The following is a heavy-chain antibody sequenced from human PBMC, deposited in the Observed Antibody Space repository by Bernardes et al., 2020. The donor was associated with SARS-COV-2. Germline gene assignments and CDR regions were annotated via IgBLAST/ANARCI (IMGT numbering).Heavy chain of an antibody. J-gene: IGHJ4*02. CDR3: ARRLAPSYPFDY. CDR1: GYNFTTYW. CDR2: IDPRDSYT. Sequence: GASLKISCQGSGYNFTTYWISWVRQMPGKGLEWMGRIDPRDSYTNYSPSFEGHVTISVDKSISTAYLRWSSLKASDSAMYYCARRLAPSYPFDYWGQGALVTVSS. V-gene: IGHV5-10-1*01.